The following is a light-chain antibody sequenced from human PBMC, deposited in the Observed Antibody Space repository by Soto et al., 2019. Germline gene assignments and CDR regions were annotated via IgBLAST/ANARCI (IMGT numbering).Light chain of an antibody. Sequence: QSALTQPASVSGSPGQSITISCTRTSSDVGGYNYVSWYQQHPGKAPKLMIYEVSNRPSGVSNRFSGSKSGNTASLTISGLQAEDAADYYCSSYTSSSTRVFGGGTKLTVL. CDR3: SSYTSSSTRV. CDR2: EVS. V-gene: IGLV2-14*01. CDR1: SSDVGGYNY. J-gene: IGLJ3*02.